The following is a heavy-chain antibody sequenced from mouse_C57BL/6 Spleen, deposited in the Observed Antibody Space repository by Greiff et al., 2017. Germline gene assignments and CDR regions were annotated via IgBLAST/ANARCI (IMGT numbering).Heavy chain of an antibody. Sequence: QVQLQQPGAELVRPGSSVKLSCKASGYTFTSYWMHWVKQRPIQGLEWIGNIDPSDSETHYNQKFKDKATLTVDKSSSTAYMQLSSLTSEDSAVYYCARGGLFWDVGYFDYWGQGTTLTVSS. V-gene: IGHV1-52*01. CDR1: GYTFTSYW. D-gene: IGHD4-1*01. J-gene: IGHJ2*01. CDR3: ARGGLFWDVGYFDY. CDR2: IDPSDSET.